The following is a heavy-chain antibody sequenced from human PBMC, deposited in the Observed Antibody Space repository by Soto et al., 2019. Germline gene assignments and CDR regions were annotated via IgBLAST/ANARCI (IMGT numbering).Heavy chain of an antibody. Sequence: QVQLVQSGAEVKRPGASVKISCKTSGYTFTSYTIHWVRHAPGQGLEWMGWINAGNGNTTYSQKFQGRVTITRDTSASTAYMELTSLRSEYPAVFYCARGVGFCISTSCKYFFDYCGQGTLATVSS. CDR1: GYTFTSYT. V-gene: IGHV1-3*01. CDR2: INAGNGNT. CDR3: ARGVGFCISTSCKYFFDY. D-gene: IGHD2-2*01. J-gene: IGHJ4*02.